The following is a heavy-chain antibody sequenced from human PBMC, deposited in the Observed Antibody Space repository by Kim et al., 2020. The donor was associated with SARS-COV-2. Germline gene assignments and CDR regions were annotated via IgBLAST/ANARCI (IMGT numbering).Heavy chain of an antibody. V-gene: IGHV3-21*01. CDR3: ARDLSSAHYYSTYYMDV. CDR1: EFSLTNYN. D-gene: IGHD6-19*01. Sequence: GGSLRLSCTASEFSLTNYNMNWVRQSPGKGLEWVSSISSSGAFIFYADSVKGRFTVSRDNAANSVFLQMNSLRAEDTAVYFCARDLSSAHYYSTYYMDVWGKGTTVAVSS. J-gene: IGHJ6*03. CDR2: ISSSGAFI.